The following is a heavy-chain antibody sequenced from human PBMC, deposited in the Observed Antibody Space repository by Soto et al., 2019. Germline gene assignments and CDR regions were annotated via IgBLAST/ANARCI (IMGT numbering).Heavy chain of an antibody. J-gene: IGHJ4*02. V-gene: IGHV3-7*02. D-gene: IGHD3-9*01. CDR2: IKKDGSEK. CDR1: GLTVSSNY. Sequence: WVSLRLSCAASGLTVSSNYMNRVRQAPGKGLEWVANIKKDGSEKQYVDSVKGRFTISRDNTKNSLSLQMNNLRAEDTGFYYCATRPPGERYLGVFDYWGQGTLVTVSS. CDR3: ATRPPGERYLGVFDY.